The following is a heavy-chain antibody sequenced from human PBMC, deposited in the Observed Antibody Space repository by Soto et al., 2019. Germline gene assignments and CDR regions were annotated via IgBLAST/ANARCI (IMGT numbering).Heavy chain of an antibody. V-gene: IGHV3-9*01. CDR1: GFTFDDYA. CDR2: ISWNSGSI. D-gene: IGHD4-17*01. Sequence: EVQLVESGGGLVQPGRSLRLSCAASGFTFDDYAMHWVRQAPGKGLEWVSGISWNSGSIGYADSVKGRFTISRDNAKNSLYLQRNSLRAEDTALYYCAKDSSSWGDYVGPFDYWGQGTLVTVSS. J-gene: IGHJ4*02. CDR3: AKDSSSWGDYVGPFDY.